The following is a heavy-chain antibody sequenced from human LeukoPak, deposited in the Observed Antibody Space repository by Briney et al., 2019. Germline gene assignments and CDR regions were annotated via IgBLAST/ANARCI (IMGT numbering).Heavy chain of an antibody. V-gene: IGHV3-33*03. D-gene: IGHD1-26*01. CDR1: GFTFSSYG. J-gene: IGHJ4*02. CDR3: AKDGKNYFDY. CDR2: IWYGGSNK. Sequence: GGSLRLSCAASGFTFSSYGMHWVRQAPGKGLEWVAVIWYGGSNKYYADSVKGRFTISRDNSKNSLSLQMNSLRAEDTALYYCAKDGKNYFDYWGQGTLVTVSS.